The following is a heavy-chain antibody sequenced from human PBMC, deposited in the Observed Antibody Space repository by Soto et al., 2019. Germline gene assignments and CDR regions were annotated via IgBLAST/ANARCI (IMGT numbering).Heavy chain of an antibody. V-gene: IGHV5-10-1*01. J-gene: IGHJ4*02. CDR2: IDPSDAQI. CDR3: ARCRGVRCPLDC. Sequence: GEYLKISRMGSGYNFSGYWILWVRQVPGKGLQWVVRIDPSDAQINYSPSFQSHVTISTDKPITTADLQWSTLKASDTAMYYCARCRGVRCPLDCCGEGTLVTVTS. CDR1: GYNFSGYW. D-gene: IGHD1-26*01.